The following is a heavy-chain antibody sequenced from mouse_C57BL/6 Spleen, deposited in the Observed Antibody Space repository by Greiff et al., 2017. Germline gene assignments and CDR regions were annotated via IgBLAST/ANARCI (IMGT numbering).Heavy chain of an antibody. D-gene: IGHD4-1*01. CDR2: INPSNGGT. Sequence: QVQLQQPGTELVKLGASVKLSCKASGYTFTSYWMHWVKQRPGQGLEWIGNINPSNGGTNYNEKFKSKATLTVDKSSSTAYMQLSSLTSEDSAVYYCARVDWDGYYFDYWGQGTTLTVSS. V-gene: IGHV1-53*01. CDR3: ARVDWDGYYFDY. J-gene: IGHJ2*01. CDR1: GYTFTSYW.